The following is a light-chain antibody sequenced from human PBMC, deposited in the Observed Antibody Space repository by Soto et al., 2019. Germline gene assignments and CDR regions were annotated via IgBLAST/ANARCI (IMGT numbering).Light chain of an antibody. V-gene: IGLV1-44*01. CDR2: SYN. Sequence: QSVVTQPPSASGTPGQRVTISCSGSGSNIASNDVNWYQQLPGTAPKLLIYSYNQRPSGVPDRFSGSKSGTSASLAISVLQSEDEADYYCATWDDSLNGWVFGGGTKLTVL. J-gene: IGLJ3*02. CDR1: GSNIASND. CDR3: ATWDDSLNGWV.